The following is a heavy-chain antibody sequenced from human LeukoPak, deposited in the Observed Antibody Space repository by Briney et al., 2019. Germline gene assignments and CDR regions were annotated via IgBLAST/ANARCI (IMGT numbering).Heavy chain of an antibody. CDR1: GGSISNTNW. CDR3: AREDGPYRLLDY. CDR2: VNLQGST. J-gene: IGHJ4*02. V-gene: IGHV4-4*02. D-gene: IGHD4-17*01. Sequence: SETLSLTCGVSGGSISNTNWCTWFRQPPGKGLEWFGVVNLQGSTNYNPSLKSRVAISVDKSENHISLQLTTVTAEDTAVYYCAREDGPYRLLDYSGQGTLVTVAS.